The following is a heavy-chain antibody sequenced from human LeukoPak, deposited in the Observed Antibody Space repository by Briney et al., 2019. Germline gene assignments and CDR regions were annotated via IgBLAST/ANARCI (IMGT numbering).Heavy chain of an antibody. D-gene: IGHD4-11*01. J-gene: IGHJ4*02. V-gene: IGHV3-23*01. Sequence: GGSLRLSCAASGFTFSSYAMSWVRQAPGKGLEWVSGISGSGGTTCYADSVKGRFTISRDNSKNTLYLQMNSLRAEDTAVYYCAKGSPNYSNRFDYWGQGTLVTVSS. CDR3: AKGSPNYSNRFDY. CDR2: ISGSGGTT. CDR1: GFTFSSYA.